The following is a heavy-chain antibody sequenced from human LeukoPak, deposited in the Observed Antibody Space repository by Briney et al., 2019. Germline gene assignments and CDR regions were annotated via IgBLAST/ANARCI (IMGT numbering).Heavy chain of an antibody. D-gene: IGHD3-22*01. V-gene: IGHV4-31*03. Sequence: SETLSLTCTVSGGSISSGDYYWSWIRQHPGRGLEWIGNIYYSGSTYYNPSLKSRVTISVDTSKSQFSLKLSSVTAADTAVYYCAREGYDSSYYYYLDYWGQGTLVTVSS. CDR3: AREGYDSSYYYYLDY. CDR2: IYYSGST. J-gene: IGHJ4*02. CDR1: GGSISSGDYY.